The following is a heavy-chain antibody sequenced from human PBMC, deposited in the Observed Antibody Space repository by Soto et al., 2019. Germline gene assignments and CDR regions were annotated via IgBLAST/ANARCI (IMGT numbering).Heavy chain of an antibody. CDR1: GFTFNNYA. D-gene: IGHD3-10*01. CDR2: IHGSGGGR. J-gene: IGHJ5*02. Sequence: EAQLLESGGGLVQPGGSLRLSCAASGFTFNNYAMSWVRQAPGKGLEWVSSIHGSGGGRYYTDSVKARFTVSRDDSKTALYLRMSSLSVDDTALYYFEKDAVSGNGEWDYFDPWGQGTMVTVSS. CDR3: EKDAVSGNGEWDYFDP. V-gene: IGHV3-23*01.